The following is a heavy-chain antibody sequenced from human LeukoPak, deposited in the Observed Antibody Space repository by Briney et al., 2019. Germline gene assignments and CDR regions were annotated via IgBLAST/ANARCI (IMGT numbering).Heavy chain of an antibody. Sequence: SETLSLTCTVSGGSTSGYYWIWIRQPPGKGLEWIAYIHYTGRANYSPSFKSRATISVDTSKNQFSLRLSSVTTADTGVYYCARHKALHKGDAFDIWGQGTMVTVSS. CDR1: GGSTSGYY. CDR2: IHYTGRA. J-gene: IGHJ3*02. V-gene: IGHV4-59*08. CDR3: ARHKALHKGDAFDI.